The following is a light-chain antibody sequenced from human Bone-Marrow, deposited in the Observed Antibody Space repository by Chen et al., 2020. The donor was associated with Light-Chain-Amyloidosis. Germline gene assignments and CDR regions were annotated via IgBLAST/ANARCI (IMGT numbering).Light chain of an antibody. CDR2: WAS. CDR3: QQYYSTPHT. Sequence: DIVMTQSPDSLAVSLGERATINCKSSQSVLYSSRNKNYLAWYQQRPGQPPKLLIYWASTRESGVPDRFSGSGSETDFTLTISSLQAEDVALYFCQQYYSTPHTFGQGTRLEIK. CDR1: QSVLYSSRNKNY. V-gene: IGKV4-1*01. J-gene: IGKJ2*01.